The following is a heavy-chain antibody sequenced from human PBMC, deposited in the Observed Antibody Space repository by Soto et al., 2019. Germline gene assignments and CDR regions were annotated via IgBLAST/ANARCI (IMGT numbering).Heavy chain of an antibody. D-gene: IGHD1-26*01. J-gene: IGHJ4*02. V-gene: IGHV4-39*01. CDR1: GGSISSSSYY. Sequence: QLQLQESGPGLVKPSETLSLTCTVSGGSISSSSYYWGWIRQPPGKGLEWIGSIYYSGSTYYNPSPKSRVTISVDTSKNQFSLKLSSVTAADTAVYYCARYWWELPQGAGFDYWGQGTLVTVSS. CDR2: IYYSGST. CDR3: ARYWWELPQGAGFDY.